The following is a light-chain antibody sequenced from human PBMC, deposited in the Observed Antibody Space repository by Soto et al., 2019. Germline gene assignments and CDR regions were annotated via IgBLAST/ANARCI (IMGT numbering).Light chain of an antibody. CDR1: SSDVGSYNL. CDR2: EVS. J-gene: IGLJ2*01. CDR3: CSYAGSRTHVL. V-gene: IGLV2-23*02. Sequence: QSVLTQPVSVSGSPGQSITISCIGTSSDVGSYNLVSWYQQHPGKAPKVLIYEVSERPSGVSNRFSASKSGNTASLTISGLQAEDEAEYYCCSYAGSRTHVLFGGGTKLTVL.